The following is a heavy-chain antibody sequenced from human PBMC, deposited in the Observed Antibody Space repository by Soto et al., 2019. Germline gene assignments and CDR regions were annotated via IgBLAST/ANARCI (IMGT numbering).Heavy chain of an antibody. V-gene: IGHV3-21*06. CDR2: ISSTTNYI. CDR1: GFTFTRYS. Sequence: LRLSCAASGFTFTRYSMNWVRQAPGKGLEWVSSISSTTNYIYYGDSMKGRFTISRDNAKNSLYLEMNSLRAEDTAVYYCARESEDLTSNFDYWGQGTLVTVSP. J-gene: IGHJ4*02. CDR3: ARESEDLTSNFDY.